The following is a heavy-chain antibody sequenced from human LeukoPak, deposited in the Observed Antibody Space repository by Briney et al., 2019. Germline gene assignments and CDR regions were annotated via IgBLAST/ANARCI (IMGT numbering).Heavy chain of an antibody. J-gene: IGHJ4*02. CDR1: GGSFSGYY. Sequence: PSETLSLTCAVYGGSFSGYYWSWIRQPPGKGLEWIGEINHSGSTNYNPSLKSRVTISVDTSKNQFSLKLSSVTAADTAIYYCARAVSGRFDYWGQGTLVTVSS. V-gene: IGHV4-34*01. CDR3: ARAVSGRFDY. CDR2: INHSGST. D-gene: IGHD6-19*01.